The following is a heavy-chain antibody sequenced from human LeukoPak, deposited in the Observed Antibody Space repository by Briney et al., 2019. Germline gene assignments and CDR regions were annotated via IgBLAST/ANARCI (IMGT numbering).Heavy chain of an antibody. CDR2: ISGSGGGT. Sequence: RRSPRLSCAASGTTLSNSAMTSVRQAPRKRLEWVAGISGSGGGTNYADSVKGRFTGSRDNAKNTMYLQMNSLRADDTAVYYCARDGMWERVDLDCWGQGALVTVSS. J-gene: IGHJ4*02. D-gene: IGHD1-26*01. CDR3: ARDGMWERVDLDC. V-gene: IGHV3-23*01. CDR1: GTTLSNSA.